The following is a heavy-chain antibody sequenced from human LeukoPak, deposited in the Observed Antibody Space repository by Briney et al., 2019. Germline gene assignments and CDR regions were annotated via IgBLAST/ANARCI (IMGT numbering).Heavy chain of an antibody. D-gene: IGHD6-19*01. Sequence: PGGSLRLSCAASGFTFKNYAMKWVRQAPGKGLEWVSSISDSGDSRYYADSVKGRFTISRDNSKNTLYLQMNSLRAEDTAVYYCAKDCGWLEKEYGVYFDYWGQGTLVTVSS. V-gene: IGHV3-23*01. J-gene: IGHJ4*02. CDR2: ISDSGDSR. CDR1: GFTFKNYA. CDR3: AKDCGWLEKEYGVYFDY.